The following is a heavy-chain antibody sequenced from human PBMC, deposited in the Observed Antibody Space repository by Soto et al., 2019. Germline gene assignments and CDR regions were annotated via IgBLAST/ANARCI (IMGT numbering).Heavy chain of an antibody. J-gene: IGHJ6*03. CDR2: IYYSGST. Sequence: SETLSLTCTVSGGSISSSSYYWGWIRQPPGKGLEWIGSIYYSGSTYYNPSLKSRVTISVDTSKNQFSLKLSSVTAADTAVYYCARHIVVPAATPRGYYMDVWGKGTKVTVSS. CDR3: ARHIVVPAATPRGYYMDV. D-gene: IGHD2-2*01. CDR1: GGSISSSSYY. V-gene: IGHV4-39*01.